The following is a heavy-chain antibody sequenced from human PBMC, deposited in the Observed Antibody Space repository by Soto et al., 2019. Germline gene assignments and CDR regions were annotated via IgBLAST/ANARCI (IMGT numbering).Heavy chain of an antibody. CDR1: GFTFSSYG. Sequence: GGSLRLSCAASGFTFSSYGMHWVRQAPGKGLEWVAVIWYDGSNKYYADSVKGRFTISRDNSKNTLYLQMNSLRAEDTAVYYCARERKREAPHYHYGMDVWGQGTTVPVSS. J-gene: IGHJ6*02. V-gene: IGHV3-33*01. CDR2: IWYDGSNK. CDR3: ARERKREAPHYHYGMDV.